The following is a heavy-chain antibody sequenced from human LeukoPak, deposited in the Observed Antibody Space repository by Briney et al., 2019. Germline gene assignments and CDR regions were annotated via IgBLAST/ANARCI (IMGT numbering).Heavy chain of an antibody. V-gene: IGHV3-23*01. J-gene: IGHJ6*02. CDR1: GFTFSSYA. CDR2: ISGSGGST. CDR3: AKDSNYGDYYYYGMDV. D-gene: IGHD4-17*01. Sequence: GGSLRLSCAASGFTFSSYAMSWVRQAPRKGLEWVSAISGSGGSTYYTDSVKGRFTISRDNSKNTLYLQMNSLRAEDTAVYYCAKDSNYGDYYYYGMDVWGQGTTVTVSS.